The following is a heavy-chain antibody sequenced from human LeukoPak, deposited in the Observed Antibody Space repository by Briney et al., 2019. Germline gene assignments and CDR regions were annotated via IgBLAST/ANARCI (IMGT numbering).Heavy chain of an antibody. CDR2: IYYSGST. Sequence: PSETLSPTCTVSDGSISGYYWSWIRQPPGKGLEWIGYIYYSGSTNYNPSLKSRVTISVDTSKTQFSLKLNSVTATDTAVYYCARLISGVGYFDSWGQGTLVTVSS. CDR3: ARLISGVGYFDS. J-gene: IGHJ4*02. CDR1: DGSISGYY. V-gene: IGHV4-59*08. D-gene: IGHD7-27*01.